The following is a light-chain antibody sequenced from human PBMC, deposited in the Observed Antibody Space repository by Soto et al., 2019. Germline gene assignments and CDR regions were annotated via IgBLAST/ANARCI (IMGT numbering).Light chain of an antibody. J-gene: IGKJ2*01. CDR1: QSISNY. Sequence: DIQMTQSPSSLSASIGDRVTITCRASQSISNYLVWYQQKPGKVPQLLIYGASTLRSGVPSRFSGSGSGTDFTLTISSLQAEDAATYYCQQYHCAPYTFGQGTKLEF. CDR3: QQYHCAPYT. V-gene: IGKV1-27*01. CDR2: GAS.